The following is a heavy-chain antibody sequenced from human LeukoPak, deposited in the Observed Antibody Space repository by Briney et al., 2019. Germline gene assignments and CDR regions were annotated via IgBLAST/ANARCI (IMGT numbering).Heavy chain of an antibody. Sequence: ASMKVSCKASGYTFTGYYMHWVRQAPGQGLEWMGWINPNSGGTNYAQKFQGWVTMTRNTSISTAYMELSSLRSEDTAVYYCAREGQSPGVATVTSFDYWGQGTLVTVSS. CDR2: INPNSGGT. D-gene: IGHD5-12*01. CDR3: AREGQSPGVATVTSFDY. V-gene: IGHV1-2*04. J-gene: IGHJ4*02. CDR1: GYTFTGYY.